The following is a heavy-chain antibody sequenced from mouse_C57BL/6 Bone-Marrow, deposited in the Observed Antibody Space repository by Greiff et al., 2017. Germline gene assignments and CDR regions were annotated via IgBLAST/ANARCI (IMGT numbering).Heavy chain of an antibody. J-gene: IGHJ2*01. V-gene: IGHV3-6*01. CDR2: ISYDGSN. Sequence: VQLKESGPGLVKPSQSLSLTCSVTGYSITSGYYWNWIRQFPGNKLEWIGYISYDGSNNYNPSLKNRISITRDTSKNQFFLKLNSVTTEDTATYYCARENCYFDYWGQGTTLTVSS. D-gene: IGHD4-1*01. CDR1: GYSITSGYY. CDR3: ARENCYFDY.